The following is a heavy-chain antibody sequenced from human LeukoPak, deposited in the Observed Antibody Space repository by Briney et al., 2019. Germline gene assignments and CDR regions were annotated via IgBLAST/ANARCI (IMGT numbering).Heavy chain of an antibody. V-gene: IGHV4-39*07. D-gene: IGHD3-9*01. Sequence: SETLSLTCTVSGGSISSSSYYWGWIRQPPGKGLEWIGSIYYSGSTYYNPSLKSRVTISVDTSKNQFSLKLSSVTAADTAVYYCASYNILTNNYFDYWGQGTLVAVSS. CDR2: IYYSGST. CDR3: ASYNILTNNYFDY. J-gene: IGHJ4*02. CDR1: GGSISSSSYY.